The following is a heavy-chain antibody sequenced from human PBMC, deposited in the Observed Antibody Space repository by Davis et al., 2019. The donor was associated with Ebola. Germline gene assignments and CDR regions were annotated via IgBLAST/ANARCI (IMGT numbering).Heavy chain of an antibody. V-gene: IGHV3-23*01. J-gene: IGHJ4*02. CDR2: ISAGGGSP. CDR3: AKEGRSTTPGY. D-gene: IGHD2/OR15-2a*01. CDR1: GFTFSSST. Sequence: GESLKISCAASGFTFSSSTMTWVRQAPGKGLEWVSVISAGGGSPYYADSVRGRLTISRDNSKNTLFLQMNSLRADDTAVYYCAKEGRSTTPGYWGQGTLVTVSS.